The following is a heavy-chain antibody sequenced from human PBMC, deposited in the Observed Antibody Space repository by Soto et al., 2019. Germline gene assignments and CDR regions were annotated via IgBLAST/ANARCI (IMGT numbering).Heavy chain of an antibody. Sequence: GGSLRLSCSASGFTFSSYAMSWVRQAPGKGLEWVSGMSGSGGYTYYSDSVKGRFSISRDNSKNTLYLQMNSLRGEDTAVYYCAKGHYGGNSRFEYWGQGTLVTVSS. V-gene: IGHV3-23*01. CDR1: GFTFSSYA. D-gene: IGHD2-21*02. J-gene: IGHJ4*02. CDR2: MSGSGGYT. CDR3: AKGHYGGNSRFEY.